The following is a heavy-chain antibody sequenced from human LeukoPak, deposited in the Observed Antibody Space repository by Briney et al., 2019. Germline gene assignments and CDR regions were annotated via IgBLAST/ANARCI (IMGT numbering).Heavy chain of an antibody. CDR3: ARGPGDFDASDI. D-gene: IGHD1-14*01. Sequence: GGSLRLSCAASGFSFKDTGMHWVRQAPGKGPEWLTIIWYDGSTKYYADSVKGRFTVSRDNSKNILYLQMNSLRVEDAAVYYCARGPGDFDASDIWGQGTMVTVSS. V-gene: IGHV3-33*01. CDR2: IWYDGSTK. CDR1: GFSFKDTG. J-gene: IGHJ3*02.